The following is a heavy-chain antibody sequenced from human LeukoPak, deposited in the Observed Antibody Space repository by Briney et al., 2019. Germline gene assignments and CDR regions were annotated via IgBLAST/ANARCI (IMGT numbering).Heavy chain of an antibody. D-gene: IGHD3-22*01. V-gene: IGHV3-73*01. CDR1: GFTFSGSA. CDR3: TRPHYYDSSGYYYVGPGWFDP. Sequence: RGSLRLSCAASGFTFSGSAMHWVRQASGKGLEWVGRIRSKANSYATAYAASVKGRFTISRDDSKNTAYLQMNSLKTEDTAVYYCTRPHYYDSSGYYYVGPGWFDPWGQGTLVTVSS. CDR2: IRSKANSYAT. J-gene: IGHJ5*02.